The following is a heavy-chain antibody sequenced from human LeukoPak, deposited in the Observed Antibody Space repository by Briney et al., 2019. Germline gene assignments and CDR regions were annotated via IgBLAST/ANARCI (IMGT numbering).Heavy chain of an antibody. CDR1: GYTFTNYF. Sequence: GASVNVSCKASGYTFTNYFVHWVRQAPGQGLEWMGIINPSGGSTTFAQKFQGRVTMTRDTSTNTVYMEMSSLRSGDTGVYYCARGGPDLGDYWGQGTLVTVSS. D-gene: IGHD1-14*01. J-gene: IGHJ4*02. CDR2: INPSGGST. V-gene: IGHV1-46*01. CDR3: ARGGPDLGDY.